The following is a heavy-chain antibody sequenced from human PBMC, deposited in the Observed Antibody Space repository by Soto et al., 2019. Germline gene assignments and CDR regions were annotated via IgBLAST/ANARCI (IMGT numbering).Heavy chain of an antibody. J-gene: IGHJ1*01. Sequence: GGSLRLSCAASGFTFDDYAMHWVRQAPGKGLEWVSGISWNSGSIGYVDSVKGRFTISRDNAKNSLYLQMNSLRAEDTALYYCAKDIGSGWYGNFQHWGQGTLVTVSS. D-gene: IGHD6-19*01. CDR2: ISWNSGSI. CDR3: AKDIGSGWYGNFQH. CDR1: GFTFDDYA. V-gene: IGHV3-9*01.